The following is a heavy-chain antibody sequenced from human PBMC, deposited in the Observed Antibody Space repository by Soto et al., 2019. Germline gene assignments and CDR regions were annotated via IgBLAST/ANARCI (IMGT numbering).Heavy chain of an antibody. V-gene: IGHV3-73*01. Sequence: GGSLRLSCAASGFTFSGSAMHWVRQASGKGLEWVGRIRSKANSYATAYAASVKGRFTISRDDSKNTAYLQMNSLKTEDAAVYYCTRQTIVATTDAFDIWGQGTMVTVSS. D-gene: IGHD5-12*01. J-gene: IGHJ3*02. CDR1: GFTFSGSA. CDR3: TRQTIVATTDAFDI. CDR2: IRSKANSYAT.